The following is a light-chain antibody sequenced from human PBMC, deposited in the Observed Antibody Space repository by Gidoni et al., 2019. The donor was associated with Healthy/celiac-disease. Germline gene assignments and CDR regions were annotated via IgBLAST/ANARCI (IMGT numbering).Light chain of an antibody. Sequence: IVMTQSPATLSVSPGERATLSCRASQRVSSNLAWYQQKPGQAPRLLIYGASTRATGIPARFSGSGSGTEFTLTISSLQSEDFAVYYCQQYNNWPIFTFGPGTKVDIK. CDR3: QQYNNWPIFT. J-gene: IGKJ3*01. CDR1: QRVSSN. CDR2: GAS. V-gene: IGKV3-15*01.